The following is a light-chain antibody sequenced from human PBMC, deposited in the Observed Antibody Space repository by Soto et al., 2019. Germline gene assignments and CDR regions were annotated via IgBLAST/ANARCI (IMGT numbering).Light chain of an antibody. V-gene: IGKV3-15*01. J-gene: IGKJ5*01. CDR1: QGVTTN. CDR2: DVS. CDR3: QQYNNWPFS. Sequence: EIVMTQSPATLSVSPGERATLSCRAGQGVTTNFAWYQQKSGQSPRLLTYDVSIRATGVPARFSATGSETDFTLTISGLQSEDSAVYFCQQYNNWPFSFGQGTRLEIK.